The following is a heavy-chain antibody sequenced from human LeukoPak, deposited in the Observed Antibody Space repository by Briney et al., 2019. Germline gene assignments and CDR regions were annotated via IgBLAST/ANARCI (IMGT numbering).Heavy chain of an antibody. CDR3: ARRGDLNYCSGGSCSAYFDY. D-gene: IGHD2-15*01. CDR1: GGSFSGYY. J-gene: IGHJ4*02. CDR2: INHSGST. V-gene: IGHV4-34*01. Sequence: SETLSLTCAVDGGSFSGYYWSWIRQPPGKGLEWIGEINHSGSTNYNPSLKSRVTISVDTSKNQFSLKLSSVTAADTAVYYCARRGDLNYCSGGSCSAYFDYWGQGTLVTVSS.